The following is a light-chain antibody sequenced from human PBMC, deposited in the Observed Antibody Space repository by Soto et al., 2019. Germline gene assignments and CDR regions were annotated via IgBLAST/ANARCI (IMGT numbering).Light chain of an antibody. CDR1: SSDVGGYNY. CDR3: SSYTSSSTYVV. CDR2: DVS. V-gene: IGLV2-14*01. J-gene: IGLJ2*01. Sequence: QSALTQPASVSGSPGQSITISCTGTSSDVGGYNYVSWYQQHPGKAPKLMIYDVSNRPSGVSNRFSGSKSGNTASLTISGLQAEDEADYYCSSYTSSSTYVVFGGGTKGPS.